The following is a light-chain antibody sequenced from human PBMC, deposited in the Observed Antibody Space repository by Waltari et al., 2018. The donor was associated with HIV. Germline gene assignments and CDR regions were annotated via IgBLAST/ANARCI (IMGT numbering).Light chain of an antibody. J-gene: IGLJ3*02. V-gene: IGLV1-44*01. CDR1: SSNIGRDT. CDR2: NNN. Sequence: QSVLTQPPSASGTPGQWVTISCSGGSSNIGRDTVNWYQHLPGTAPKLLIYNNNRRPSGFPDRFSGSKSGTSASLAISGLQSEDEADYYWASWDGSLNGWVFGGGTKLTVL. CDR3: ASWDGSLNGWV.